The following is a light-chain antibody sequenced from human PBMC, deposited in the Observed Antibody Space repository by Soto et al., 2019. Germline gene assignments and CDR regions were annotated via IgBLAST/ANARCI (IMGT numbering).Light chain of an antibody. V-gene: IGKV1-5*03. CDR2: KAS. Sequence: DIQITHSPSTLSASVGGGGTITFRASQSISSWLAWYQQKPGKAPKLLIYKASTLKSGVPSRFSGSGSGTEFTLTISSLQPDDFATYYCQHYNSYSEAFCQGTQV. CDR1: QSISSW. J-gene: IGKJ1*01. CDR3: QHYNSYSEA.